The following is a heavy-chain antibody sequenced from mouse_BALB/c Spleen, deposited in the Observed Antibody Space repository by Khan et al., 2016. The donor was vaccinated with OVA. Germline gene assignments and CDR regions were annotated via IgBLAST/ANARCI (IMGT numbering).Heavy chain of an antibody. V-gene: IGHV1-80*01. D-gene: IGHD2-3*01. CDR2: IYPGDGDT. Sequence: QVQLKQSGAELVRPGSSVKISCKASGHAFSNYWMNWVKQRPGQGLEWIGQIYPGDGDTNYNGKFKGKATLTVDKSSSTASMQLSSLTSEDSAVYFWAGEGYDGDYRAWFAYWGQGTLVTVSA. J-gene: IGHJ3*01. CDR3: AGEGYDGDYRAWFAY. CDR1: GHAFSNYW.